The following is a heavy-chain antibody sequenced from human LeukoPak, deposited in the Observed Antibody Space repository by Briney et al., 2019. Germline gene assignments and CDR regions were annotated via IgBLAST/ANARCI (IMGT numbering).Heavy chain of an antibody. CDR1: GYSISSGYY. J-gene: IGHJ5*02. Sequence: PSETLSLTCIVSGYSISSGYYWGWIRQPPGKGLEWIGSIYHSGSTYYNPSLKSRVTIPVDTSKNQFSLKLSSVTAADTAVYYCARVPHSGSYFLRWFDPWGQGTLVTVSS. V-gene: IGHV4-38-2*02. CDR3: ARVPHSGSYFLRWFDP. D-gene: IGHD1-26*01. CDR2: IYHSGST.